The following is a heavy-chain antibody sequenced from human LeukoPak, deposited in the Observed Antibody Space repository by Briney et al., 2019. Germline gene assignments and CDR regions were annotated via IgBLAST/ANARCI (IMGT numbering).Heavy chain of an antibody. Sequence: GGSLRLSCAASGFTFSSYAMTWVRQAPGKGLEWVSAITASGDDSYYADSVKGRFATSRDNSKNTFYLQMISLRAEDTAIYYCAKDRRQISVATTFDSWGQGTLVTVSS. V-gene: IGHV3-23*01. D-gene: IGHD5-12*01. CDR3: AKDRRQISVATTFDS. CDR1: GFTFSSYA. J-gene: IGHJ4*02. CDR2: ITASGDDS.